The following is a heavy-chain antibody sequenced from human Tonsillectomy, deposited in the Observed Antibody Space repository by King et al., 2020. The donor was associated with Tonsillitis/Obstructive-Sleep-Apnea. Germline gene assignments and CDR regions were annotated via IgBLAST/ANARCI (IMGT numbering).Heavy chain of an antibody. V-gene: IGHV4-4*02. CDR2: IYHSGST. D-gene: IGHD6-13*01. CDR1: VGSISSSNW. CDR3: ARGGVQQLAPFDY. J-gene: IGHJ4*02. Sequence: LQLQESGPGLVKPSGTLSLTRVVSVGSISSSNWGSWVRPPPGKGLEWIGGIYHSGSTNYNTSLKSRVTRSVDKTKNQFSPKLSSVAAADTAVYYCARGGVQQLAPFDYWGQGTLVTVSS.